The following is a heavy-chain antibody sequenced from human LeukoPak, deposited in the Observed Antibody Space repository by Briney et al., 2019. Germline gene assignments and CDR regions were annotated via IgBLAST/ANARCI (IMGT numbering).Heavy chain of an antibody. V-gene: IGHV4-34*01. CDR1: GGSLSGYY. Sequence: PSETLSLTCAGYGGSLSGYYWSWIRQPPGKGLEWIGEISHSGSTNYNPSLKSRVTISVDTSKNQFSLKLNSVTAADTAVYYCARDLYFDYWGQGTLVTVSS. CDR3: ARDLYFDY. CDR2: ISHSGST. J-gene: IGHJ4*02.